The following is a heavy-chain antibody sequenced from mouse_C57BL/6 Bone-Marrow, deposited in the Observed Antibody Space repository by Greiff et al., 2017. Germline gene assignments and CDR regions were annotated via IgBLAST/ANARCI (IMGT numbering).Heavy chain of an antibody. CDR2: IHPNSGST. CDR1: GYTFTSYW. D-gene: IGHD2-12*01. CDR3: AIYSYDVAKGY. V-gene: IGHV1-64*01. J-gene: IGHJ4*01. Sequence: QVQLQQPGAELVKPGASVKLSCKASGYTFTSYWMHWVKQRPGQGLEWIGMIHPNSGSTNYNEKFKSKATLTVDKSSSTAYMQLSSLTSEDSAVYYCAIYSYDVAKGYWGKGTSVTVSS.